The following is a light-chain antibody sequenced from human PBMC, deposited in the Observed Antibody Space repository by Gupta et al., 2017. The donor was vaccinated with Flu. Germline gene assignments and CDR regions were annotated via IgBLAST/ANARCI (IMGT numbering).Light chain of an antibody. CDR3: SSYTTSGTVL. CDR1: YNDVGGYNY. CDR2: EVA. V-gene: IGLV2-14*01. Sequence: SITISCIGTYNDVGGYNYVSWYQQYPGKAPRLMIYEVANRPSGVSHRFSGSKSGVTASLTISGLQADDEADYYCSSYTTSGTVLFGGGTKVTVL. J-gene: IGLJ2*01.